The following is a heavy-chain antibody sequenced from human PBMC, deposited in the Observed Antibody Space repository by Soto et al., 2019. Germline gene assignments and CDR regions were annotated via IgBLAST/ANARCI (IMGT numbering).Heavy chain of an antibody. CDR3: AIVSEGGSYYGGLDY. Sequence: QVQLVESGGGVVQSGRSLRLSCAASGFTFSFYGMHWVRQAPGKGLEWVAVIWYDGNIKYYADSVKGRFTISRDNSKNTLFLQMNSLRAEDTAVYYCAIVSEGGSYYGGLDYWGQGTLVTVSS. J-gene: IGHJ4*02. CDR1: GFTFSFYG. CDR2: IWYDGNIK. V-gene: IGHV3-33*01. D-gene: IGHD2-15*01.